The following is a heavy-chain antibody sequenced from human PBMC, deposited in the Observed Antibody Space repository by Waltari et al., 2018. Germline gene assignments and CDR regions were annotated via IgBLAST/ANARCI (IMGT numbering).Heavy chain of an antibody. CDR2: IYPGDSDT. CDR1: GYSFTRYW. CDR3: ARNVNRGRTGYYYYGMDV. D-gene: IGHD3-10*01. J-gene: IGHJ6*02. Sequence: EVQLVQSGAEVKKPGESLKISCTGSGYSFTRYWLGWGRQIPGKGLEWMGIIYPGDSDTRYSPSFQGQVTISADKSISTAYLQWSSLKASDTAMYYCARNVNRGRTGYYYYGMDVWGQGTTVTVSS. V-gene: IGHV5-51*01.